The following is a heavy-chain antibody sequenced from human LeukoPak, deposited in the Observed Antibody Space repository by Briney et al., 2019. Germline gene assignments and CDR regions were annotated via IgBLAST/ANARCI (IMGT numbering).Heavy chain of an antibody. D-gene: IGHD3-10*01. CDR1: GGTFSSYA. J-gene: IGHJ4*02. CDR3: ARVFGVRGANDY. V-gene: IGHV1-69*05. CDR2: IIPIFGTA. Sequence: SVKVSCKASGGTFSSYAISWVRQAPGQGLEWMGGIIPIFGTANYAQKFQGRVTITTDESTSTAYMELNSLRAEDTAVYYCARVFGVRGANDYWGQGTLVTVSS.